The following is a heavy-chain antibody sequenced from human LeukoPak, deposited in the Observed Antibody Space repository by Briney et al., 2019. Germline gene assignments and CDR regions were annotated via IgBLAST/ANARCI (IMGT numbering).Heavy chain of an antibody. CDR3: AREPLVRGVSFDY. J-gene: IGHJ4*02. D-gene: IGHD3-10*01. CDR2: ISTSSSYI. CDR1: GFTFSSYS. V-gene: IGHV3-21*01. Sequence: GGSLRLSWAASGFTFSSYSMNWVRQAPGKGLEWVSSISTSSSYIYYADSVKGRFTISRDNAKNSLYLQMTSLRAEETAVYYCAREPLVRGVSFDYWGQGTLVTVSS.